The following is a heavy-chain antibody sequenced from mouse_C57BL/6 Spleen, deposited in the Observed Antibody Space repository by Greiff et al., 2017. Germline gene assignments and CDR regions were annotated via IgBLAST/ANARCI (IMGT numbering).Heavy chain of an antibody. J-gene: IGHJ4*01. CDR1: GYTFPTYP. V-gene: IGHV1-47*01. CDR3: ARRDYSSYAMDY. Sequence: QVQLQQSGAELVKPGASVTMSCKASGYTFPTYPLEWMKQNHGKSLAWIGNFHPYNDDTKYNEKFKVKATLTVEKSSSKVYLELRRLTSDDSAVYYCARRDYSSYAMDYWGQGTSVTVSS. D-gene: IGHD1-1*01. CDR2: FHPYNDDT.